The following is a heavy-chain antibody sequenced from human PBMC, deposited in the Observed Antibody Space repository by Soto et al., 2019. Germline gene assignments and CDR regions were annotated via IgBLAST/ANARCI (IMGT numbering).Heavy chain of an antibody. CDR1: GLSFSGFY. D-gene: IGHD6-25*01. Sequence: SGTTPLTCACEGLSFSGFYWSLIRQPPGKGLEWIGEINHSGSTNYNPSLKSRVTISVDTSKNQFSLKLSSVTAADTAVYYCARGSAHLFDDWGQGTRVTVSS. CDR2: INHSGST. CDR3: ARGSAHLFDD. V-gene: IGHV4-34*01. J-gene: IGHJ4*02.